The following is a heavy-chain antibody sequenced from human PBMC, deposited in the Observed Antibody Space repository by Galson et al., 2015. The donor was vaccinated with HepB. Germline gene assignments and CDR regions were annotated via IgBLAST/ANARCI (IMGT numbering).Heavy chain of an antibody. CDR3: AREEVGSSSYYGSAFDI. J-gene: IGHJ3*02. Sequence: SVKVSCKASGYTFISYNINWVRQAPGKRLEWMGWINAIDDSTNYSQSLQGRVTITRDKSTSTAYMELSSLRSEDTAVYYCAREEVGSSSYYGSAFDIWGQGTMVTVSS. V-gene: IGHV1-3*01. CDR2: INAIDDST. D-gene: IGHD3-22*01. CDR1: GYTFISYN.